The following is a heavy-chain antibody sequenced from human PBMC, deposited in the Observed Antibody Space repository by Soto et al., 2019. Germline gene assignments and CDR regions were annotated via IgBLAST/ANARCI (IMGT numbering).Heavy chain of an antibody. J-gene: IGHJ4*01. Sequence: GGSLRFSCAASGFTFSSYAMTWVRQAPGKGLEWVSTISGTGGNTYYADSVKGRFTISRDNSKNTVYLQMNSLRAEDTAVYYCVKAVYLLDFDYWGQGTLVTVSS. CDR2: ISGTGGNT. V-gene: IGHV3-23*01. CDR3: VKAVYLLDFDY. CDR1: GFTFSSYA. D-gene: IGHD1-20*01.